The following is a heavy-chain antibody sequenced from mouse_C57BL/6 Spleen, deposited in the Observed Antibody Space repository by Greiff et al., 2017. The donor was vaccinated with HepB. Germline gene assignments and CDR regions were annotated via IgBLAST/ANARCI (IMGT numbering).Heavy chain of an antibody. V-gene: IGHV1-53*01. CDR3: ASDTTVVGGY. J-gene: IGHJ2*01. Sequence: VQLQQPGTELVKPGASVKLSCKASGYTFTGYWMHWVKQRPGQGLEWIGNIHPSNGGTNYNEKFKSKASLTVDKSSSTAYMELSSLTSEDSAVCYCASDTTVVGGYWGQGTTLTVSS. CDR1: GYTFTGYW. D-gene: IGHD1-1*01. CDR2: IHPSNGGT.